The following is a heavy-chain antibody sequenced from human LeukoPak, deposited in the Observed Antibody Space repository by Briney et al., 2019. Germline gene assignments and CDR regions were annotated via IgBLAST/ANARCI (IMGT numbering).Heavy chain of an antibody. D-gene: IGHD4-17*01. CDR3: AREKGDSGDYGPHAY. CDR1: GGSISSGSYY. CDR2: IYTSGST. V-gene: IGHV4-61*02. J-gene: IGHJ4*02. Sequence: PSETLSLTCTVSGGSISSGSYYWSWIRQPAGKGLEWIGRIYTSGSTNYNPSLKSRVTISVDTSKNQFSLKLSSVTAADTAVYYCAREKGDSGDYGPHAYWGRGTLVTVSS.